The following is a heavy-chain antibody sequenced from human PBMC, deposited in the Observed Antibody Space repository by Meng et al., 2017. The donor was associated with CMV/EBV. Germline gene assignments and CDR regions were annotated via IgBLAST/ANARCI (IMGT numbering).Heavy chain of an antibody. V-gene: IGHV4-34*01. CDR2: INHSGST. CDR1: GGSFSGYY. D-gene: IGHD3-3*01. Sequence: SETLSLTCAVYGGSFSGYYWSWIRQPPGKGLEWIGEINHSGSTNYNPPLKSRVTISVDTSKNQFSLKLSSVTAADTAVYYCARDVWSIFGVVIKEVGMDVWGQGTTVTVSS. J-gene: IGHJ6*02. CDR3: ARDVWSIFGVVIKEVGMDV.